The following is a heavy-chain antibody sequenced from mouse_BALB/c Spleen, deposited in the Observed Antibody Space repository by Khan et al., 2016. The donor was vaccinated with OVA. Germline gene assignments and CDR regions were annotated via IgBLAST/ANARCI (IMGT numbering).Heavy chain of an antibody. CDR2: VTYSGNT. CDR3: ARSYGSWTMDY. V-gene: IGHV3-8*02. J-gene: IGHJ4*01. D-gene: IGHD1-1*01. Sequence: EVQLQESGPSLVKPSQTLSLTCSVTGDSITSGFWNWIRKFPGNKFEYMGYVTYSGNTYYNPSLKSRISITRHTSKSQYYLQLNSVTTEDTATYFCARSYGSWTMDYWGQGTLVTVSS. CDR1: GDSITSGF.